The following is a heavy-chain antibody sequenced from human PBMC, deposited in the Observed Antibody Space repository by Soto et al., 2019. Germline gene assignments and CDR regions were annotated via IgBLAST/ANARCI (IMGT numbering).Heavy chain of an antibody. CDR3: ARSVGATFLDF. Sequence: PSETLSLTCTVSGGSISSYYWSWIRQPPGRGLEWIGYISYSGSTNYNPSLKSRVTISVDTSKNLFSLKLSSVTAADTAVYYCARSVGATFLDFWGQGTLVTVSS. V-gene: IGHV4-59*01. J-gene: IGHJ4*02. D-gene: IGHD1-26*01. CDR2: ISYSGST. CDR1: GGSISSYY.